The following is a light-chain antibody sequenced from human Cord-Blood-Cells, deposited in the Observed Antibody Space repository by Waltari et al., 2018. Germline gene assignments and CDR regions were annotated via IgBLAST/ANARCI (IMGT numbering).Light chain of an antibody. V-gene: IGKV1-39*01. Sequence: DIQMTQSPSSLFASVGDRVTITCRASQSISNYLNWYQHKPGKAPKLLIYAASSLQSGVPSRFSGIGSGTDFTRTISSLQPEDFATYYCQQSYSTPPTFGQGTKVEIK. CDR2: AAS. CDR3: QQSYSTPPT. J-gene: IGKJ1*01. CDR1: QSISNY.